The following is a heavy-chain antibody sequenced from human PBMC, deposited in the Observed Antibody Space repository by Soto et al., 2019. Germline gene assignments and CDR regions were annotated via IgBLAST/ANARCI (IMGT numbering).Heavy chain of an antibody. CDR3: ARSSGGVFGIIMEGSNWFGV. D-gene: IGHD3-16*01. V-gene: IGHV1-46*01. Sequence: SVKVSCKSPEDTVTGYYINSVRQAPGQGLEWMGIINPNGGSTRYAQKFQGRVTFTRDTPASTVYLELRSLRSDDTAFYYCARSSGGVFGIIMEGSNWFGVWGQGTLVTGSS. CDR2: INPNGGST. J-gene: IGHJ5*02. CDR1: EDTVTGYY.